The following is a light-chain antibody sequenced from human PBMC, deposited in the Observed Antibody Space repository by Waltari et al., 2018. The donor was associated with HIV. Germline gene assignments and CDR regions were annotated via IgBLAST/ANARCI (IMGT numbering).Light chain of an antibody. CDR1: DNTTNDSNS. V-gene: IGLV2-8*01. J-gene: IGLJ2*01. Sequence: QSALPQPPSASGSPGQSVNLSCTGGDNTTNDSNSVSWSPQPSDKPPKLIMFEVTKRPSVVPDRCSGSKAGNTASLFVSGLQPEDEATYFCSSFAGTNKLFGGGTKLTVL. CDR2: EVT. CDR3: SSFAGTNKL.